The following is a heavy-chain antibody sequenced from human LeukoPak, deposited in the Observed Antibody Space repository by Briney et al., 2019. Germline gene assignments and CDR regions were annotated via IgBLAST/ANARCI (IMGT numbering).Heavy chain of an antibody. Sequence: GGSLRLSCAASGFTFSNYNMNWVRQAPGKGLEWVSSISTSSSYIYYADSVKGRFTISRDNAKKSLYLQMNSLRAEDTAVYYCAREGGYSHDAFDIWGQGTMVTVSS. CDR2: ISTSSSYI. J-gene: IGHJ3*02. CDR1: GFTFSNYN. V-gene: IGHV3-21*01. CDR3: AREGGYSHDAFDI. D-gene: IGHD5-24*01.